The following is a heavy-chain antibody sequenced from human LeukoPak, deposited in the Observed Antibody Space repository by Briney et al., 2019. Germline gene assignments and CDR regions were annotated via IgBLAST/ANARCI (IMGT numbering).Heavy chain of an antibody. D-gene: IGHD3-3*01. CDR1: GGSISSDGYS. CDR3: ARIAICGVIHENWFGP. J-gene: IGHJ5*02. CDR2: IYNSGRT. Sequence: SETLSLTCTASGGSISSDGYSWSWIRQHPGKGLEWIGCIYNSGRTFYNPSLKSRVFISEDTSENQFSLRLSSVTAADTAVYYCARIAICGVIHENWFGPWGQGALVTVSS. V-gene: IGHV4-31*03.